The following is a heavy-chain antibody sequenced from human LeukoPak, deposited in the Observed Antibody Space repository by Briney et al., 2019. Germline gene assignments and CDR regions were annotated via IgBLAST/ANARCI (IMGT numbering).Heavy chain of an antibody. J-gene: IGHJ4*02. D-gene: IGHD6-13*01. Sequence: SETLSLTCSVSGGSISTYYWSWIRQPAGKGLEWIGRFYTSGNSYYNPSLKSRVTMSVDTSKNQFSLKLSSVTAADTAVYYCARDAGGAAGTSDYWGQGTLVTVSS. V-gene: IGHV4-4*07. CDR1: GGSISTYY. CDR3: ARDAGGAAGTSDY. CDR2: FYTSGNS.